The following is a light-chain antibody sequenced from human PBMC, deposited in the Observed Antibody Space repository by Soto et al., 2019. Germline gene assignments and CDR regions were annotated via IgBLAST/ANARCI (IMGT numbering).Light chain of an antibody. J-gene: IGLJ1*01. CDR3: SSYTGSSNFV. CDR1: TSDFGNYNF. V-gene: IGLV2-8*01. CDR2: EDT. Sequence: QSALTQPPSASGSPGQSVTISCTGTTSDFGNYNFVSWYQQHPGEAPKLLIYEDTKRPSGVPDRFSGSKSGNTASLTVSGLQAEDEADYYCSSYTGSSNFVFGTGTKLTVL.